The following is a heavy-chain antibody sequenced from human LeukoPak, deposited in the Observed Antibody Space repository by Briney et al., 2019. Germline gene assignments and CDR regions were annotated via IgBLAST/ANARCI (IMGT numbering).Heavy chain of an antibody. CDR2: IYYSGST. Sequence: SETLSLTCTVSGGSISSYYWSWIRQPPGKGLEWIGYIYYSGSTNYNPSLKSRVTISVDTSKNQFSLKLSSVTAADTAVYYCARGGNGYYYYYMDVWGKGTTVTVSS. J-gene: IGHJ6*03. V-gene: IGHV4-59*01. CDR1: GGSISSYY. CDR3: ARGGNGYYYYYMDV. D-gene: IGHD1-1*01.